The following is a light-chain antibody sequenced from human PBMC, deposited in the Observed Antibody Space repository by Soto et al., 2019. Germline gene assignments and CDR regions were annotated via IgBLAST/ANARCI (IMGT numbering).Light chain of an antibody. CDR1: SSNIGAGYD. J-gene: IGLJ2*01. CDR2: GNT. Sequence: QSVLTQPPSVSGAPGQRVTIACTASSSNIGAGYDVQGYQQLPGRAPKLLIYGNTNRPSGVTDRFSGSKSGTSASLAITGLQSEDEADYSCLSFDSSLSVVFGGGTQLAVL. CDR3: LSFDSSLSVV. V-gene: IGLV1-40*01.